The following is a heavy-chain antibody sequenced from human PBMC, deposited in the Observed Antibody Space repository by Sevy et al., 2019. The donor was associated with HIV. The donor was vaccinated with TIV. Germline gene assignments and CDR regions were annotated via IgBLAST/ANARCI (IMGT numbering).Heavy chain of an antibody. CDR3: ATTKDYYDSSGYPFDY. CDR1: GYTLTELS. D-gene: IGHD3-22*01. V-gene: IGHV1-24*01. Sequence: ASVKVSCKVSGYTLTELSMHWVRQAPGKGLEWMGSFDPEDGETIYAQNFQGRVTMTEDRSTDTAYMELNRLRSEDTAVYYCATTKDYYDSSGYPFDYWGQGTLVTVSS. CDR2: FDPEDGET. J-gene: IGHJ4*02.